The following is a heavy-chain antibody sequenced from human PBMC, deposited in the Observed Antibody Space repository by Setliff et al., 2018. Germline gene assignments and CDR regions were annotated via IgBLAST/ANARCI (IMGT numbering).Heavy chain of an antibody. CDR1: GYTFTSYY. CDR3: ARDGVSSGWYPDAFDI. Sequence: GASVKVSCKASGYTFTSYYMHWVRQAPGQGLEWMGIINPSGGSTSYAQKFQGRVTMTRDTSTSTVYMELSSLRSEDTAVYYCARDGVSSGWYPDAFDIWGQGTMVTVSS. J-gene: IGHJ3*02. CDR2: INPSGGST. D-gene: IGHD6-19*01. V-gene: IGHV1-46*01.